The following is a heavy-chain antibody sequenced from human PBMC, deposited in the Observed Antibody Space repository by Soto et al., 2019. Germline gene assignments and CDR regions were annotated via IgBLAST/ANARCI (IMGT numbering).Heavy chain of an antibody. CDR1: GFIVTSYT. CDR3: ARDRNIAVAGTSSYFYYGLDV. V-gene: IGHV3-21*01. D-gene: IGHD6-19*01. Sequence: EVQLVESGGGLVKPGGSLRLSCAASGFIVTSYTVNWVRQAPGKGLEWVSSISGSSTYIYYADSVKGRFTISRDNAKNSLSLQLNSLRAEDTAVYYCARDRNIAVAGTSSYFYYGLDVWGQGTTVTVSS. J-gene: IGHJ6*02. CDR2: ISGSSTYI.